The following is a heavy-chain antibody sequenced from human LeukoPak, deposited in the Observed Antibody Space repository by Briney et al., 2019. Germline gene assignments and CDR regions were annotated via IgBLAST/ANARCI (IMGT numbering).Heavy chain of an antibody. D-gene: IGHD3-10*01. V-gene: IGHV4-59*08. J-gene: IGHJ4*02. Sequence: SETLSLTCTVSGGSISSYYWSWIRQPPGEGLEWIGYIYYSGSTNYNPSLKSRVTISVDTSKNQFSLKLSSVTAADTAVYYCARQSYDYGSGSHLDYWGQGTLVTVSS. CDR2: IYYSGST. CDR3: ARQSYDYGSGSHLDY. CDR1: GGSISSYY.